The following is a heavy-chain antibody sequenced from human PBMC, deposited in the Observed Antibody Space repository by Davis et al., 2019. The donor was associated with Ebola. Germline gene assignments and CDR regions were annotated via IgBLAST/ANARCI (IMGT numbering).Heavy chain of an antibody. V-gene: IGHV1-8*01. J-gene: IGHJ5*02. CDR1: RYTFTSYD. CDR3: ARGVRQHLVRWFDP. D-gene: IGHD6-13*01. CDR2: MNPNSGNR. Sequence: AASVKVSCKASRYTFTSYDINWVRQATGQGLEWMGWMNPNSGNRGYVQKFQGRVTMTRNTSISTAYMELSSLRSEDTAVYYCARGVRQHLVRWFDPWGQGTLVTVSS.